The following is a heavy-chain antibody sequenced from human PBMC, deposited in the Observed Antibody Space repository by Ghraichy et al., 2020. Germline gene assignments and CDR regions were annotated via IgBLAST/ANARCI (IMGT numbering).Heavy chain of an antibody. Sequence: GGSLRLSCAASGFTFSDYDMTWVRQAPGKGLEWVSAISGSGGGAYYADSMRGRFTISRDNSKNTLYLQMNSLRAEDTAVYYCATSGGYGNWGQGTLVTVSS. CDR3: ATSGGYGN. V-gene: IGHV3-23*01. CDR2: ISGSGGGA. CDR1: GFTFSDYD. J-gene: IGHJ4*02. D-gene: IGHD5-12*01.